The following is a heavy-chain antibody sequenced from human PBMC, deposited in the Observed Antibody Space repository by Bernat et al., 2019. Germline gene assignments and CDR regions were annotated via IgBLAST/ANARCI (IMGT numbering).Heavy chain of an antibody. CDR2: IWYDGSNK. CDR1: GFTFSSYA. J-gene: IGHJ3*02. D-gene: IGHD2-15*01. V-gene: IGHV3-33*08. Sequence: QVQLVESGGGVVQPGRSLRLSCAASGFTFSSYAMHWVRQAPGKGLEWVAVIWYDGSNKYYADSVKGRFTISRDNSKNTLYLQMNSLRAEDTAVYYCARDPYCSGGSCYGAFDIWGQGTMVTVSS. CDR3: ARDPYCSGGSCYGAFDI.